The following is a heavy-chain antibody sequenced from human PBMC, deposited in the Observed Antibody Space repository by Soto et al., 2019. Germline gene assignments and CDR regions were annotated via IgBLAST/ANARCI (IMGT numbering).Heavy chain of an antibody. Sequence: QVQLQQWGAGLLKPSETLSLTCAVYGGSFSGYYWNWIRQPPGRGLEWIGEINHSGSTNYNPSLKGRVTTDVVTSKSQCSLKLTSVTAADTAVYYCARGWGLGVFDYWGQGILVTVSS. D-gene: IGHD3-16*01. CDR2: INHSGST. CDR3: ARGWGLGVFDY. J-gene: IGHJ4*02. CDR1: GGSFSGYY. V-gene: IGHV4-34*01.